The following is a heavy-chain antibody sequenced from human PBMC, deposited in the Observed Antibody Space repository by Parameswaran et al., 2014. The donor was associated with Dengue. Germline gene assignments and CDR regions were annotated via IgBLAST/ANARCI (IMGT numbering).Heavy chain of an antibody. CDR2: TYYRSKWYN. D-gene: IGHD6-19*01. CDR3: ARVTVENLKEKENWFDP. V-gene: IGHV6-1*01. Sequence: SQTLSLTCAISGDSVSSNSAAWNWIRQSPSRGLEWLGRTYYRSKWYNDYAVSVKSRITINPDTSKNQFSLQLNSVTPEDTAVYYCARVTVENLKEKENWFDPWGQGTLVTVSS. J-gene: IGHJ5*02. CDR1: GDSVSSNSAA.